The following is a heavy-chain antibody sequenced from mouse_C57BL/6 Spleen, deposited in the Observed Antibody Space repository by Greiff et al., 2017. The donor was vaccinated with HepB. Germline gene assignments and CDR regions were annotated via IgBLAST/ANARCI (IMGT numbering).Heavy chain of an antibody. Sequence: VQLQQSGPELVKPGASVKISCKASGYAFSSSWMNWVKQRPGKGLEWIGRIYPGDGDTNYNGKFKGKATLTADKSSSTAYMQRSSLTSEDSAVYFCARSGSSDWYFDVWGTGTTVTVSS. V-gene: IGHV1-82*01. D-gene: IGHD1-1*01. J-gene: IGHJ1*03. CDR1: GYAFSSSW. CDR3: ARSGSSDWYFDV. CDR2: IYPGDGDT.